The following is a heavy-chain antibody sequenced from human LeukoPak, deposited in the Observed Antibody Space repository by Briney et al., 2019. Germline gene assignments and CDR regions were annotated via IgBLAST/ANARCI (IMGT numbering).Heavy chain of an antibody. J-gene: IGHJ6*04. CDR2: IYTSGST. D-gene: IGHD3-3*01. Sequence: SQTLSPTCTVAGGSISSYYWSWIRPPARKGLGWIGRIYTSGSTNYNPSLKSRVTMSVDTSKNQFSLKLSSVTAADTAVYYCARERFLEWLFSLDVWGKGTTVTVSS. CDR1: GGSISSYY. CDR3: ARERFLEWLFSLDV. V-gene: IGHV4-4*07.